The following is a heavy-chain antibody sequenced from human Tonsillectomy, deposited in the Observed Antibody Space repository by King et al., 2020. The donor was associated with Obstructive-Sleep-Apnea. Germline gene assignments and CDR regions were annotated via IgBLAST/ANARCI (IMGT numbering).Heavy chain of an antibody. V-gene: IGHV1-18*04. CDR3: ARTAVAGHDAFDI. CDR1: GYTFTSYG. CDR2: IMAYNGNT. J-gene: IGHJ3*02. D-gene: IGHD6-19*01. Sequence: QLVQSGAEVKKPGASVKVSCKASGYTFTSYGISWVRQAPGQGLEGMGWIMAYNGNTNYAQKLQGRVTMTTATSTSPAYMELRSLRSDDTAVYYCARTAVAGHDAFDIWGQGTMVTVSS.